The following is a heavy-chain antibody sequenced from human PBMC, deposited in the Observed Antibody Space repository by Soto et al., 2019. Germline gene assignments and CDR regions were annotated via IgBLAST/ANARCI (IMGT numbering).Heavy chain of an antibody. J-gene: IGHJ6*02. D-gene: IGHD6-13*01. V-gene: IGHV3-30*18. Sequence: LRLSCAASGFTFSSYGMHWVRQAPGKGLEWVAVISYDGSNKYYADSVKGRFTISRDNSKNTLYLQMNSLRAEDTAVYYCANGPPIAAAGTGSDYYGMDVWGQGTTVTVSS. CDR1: GFTFSSYG. CDR3: ANGPPIAAAGTGSDYYGMDV. CDR2: ISYDGSNK.